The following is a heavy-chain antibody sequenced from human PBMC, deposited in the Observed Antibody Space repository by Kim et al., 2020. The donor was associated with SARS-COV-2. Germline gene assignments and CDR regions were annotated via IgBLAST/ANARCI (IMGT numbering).Heavy chain of an antibody. D-gene: IGHD3-3*01. CDR1: GGSISSGGYY. V-gene: IGHV4-31*03. J-gene: IGHJ6*02. Sequence: SETLSITCTVSGGSISSGGYYWSWIRQHPGKGLEWIGYIYYSGSTYYNPSLKSRVTISVDTSKNQFSLKLSSVTAADTAVYYCARTRYYDFWSGYYGRPLDVWGQGTTVTVSS. CDR3: ARTRYYDFWSGYYGRPLDV. CDR2: IYYSGST.